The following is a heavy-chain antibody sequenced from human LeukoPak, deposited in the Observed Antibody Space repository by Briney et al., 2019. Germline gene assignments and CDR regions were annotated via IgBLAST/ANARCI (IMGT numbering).Heavy chain of an antibody. V-gene: IGHV3-21*01. CDR1: GFNFTNYN. CDR2: IHSSSGSI. Sequence: GGSLRLSCAASGFNFTNYNMNWVRQAPGKGLEWVSSIHSSSGSIYYADSLKGRFTISRDNAKNSLYLQMNSLSAEDTAVYYCARDLAWDAFDIWGQGTMVTVSS. J-gene: IGHJ3*02. CDR3: ARDLAWDAFDI.